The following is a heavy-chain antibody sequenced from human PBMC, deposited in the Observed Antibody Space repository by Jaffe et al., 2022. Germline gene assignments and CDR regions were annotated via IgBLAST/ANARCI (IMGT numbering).Heavy chain of an antibody. V-gene: IGHV3-30*18. CDR1: GFTFSSYG. CDR3: AKDLDDYGDPYDAFDI. D-gene: IGHD4-17*01. CDR2: ISYDGSNK. Sequence: QVQLVESGGGVVQPGRSLRLSCAASGFTFSSYGMHWVRQAPGKGLEWVAVISYDGSNKYYADSVKGRFTISRDNSKNTLYLQMNSLRAEDTAVYYCAKDLDDYGDPYDAFDIWGQGTMVTVSS. J-gene: IGHJ3*02.